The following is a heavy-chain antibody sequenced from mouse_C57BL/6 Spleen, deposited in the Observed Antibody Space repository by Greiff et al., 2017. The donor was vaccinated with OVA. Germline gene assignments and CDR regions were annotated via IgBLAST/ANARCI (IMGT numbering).Heavy chain of an antibody. D-gene: IGHD1-1*01. J-gene: IGHJ2*01. CDR2: INPYNGDT. CDR3: AGGYYGRSSGFDY. CDR1: GYSFTGYF. V-gene: IGHV1-20*01. Sequence: EVMLVESGPELVKPGDSVKISCKASGYSFTGYFMNWVMQSHGKSLEWIGRINPYNGDTFYNQKFTGKATLTVDKSSSTAHIELRSLTSEDSAVDYCAGGYYGRSSGFDYWGQGTTLTVSS.